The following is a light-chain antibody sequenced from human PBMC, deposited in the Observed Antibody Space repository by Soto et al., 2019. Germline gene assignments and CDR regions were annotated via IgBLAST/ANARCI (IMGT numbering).Light chain of an antibody. CDR3: KKSHSTPYT. CDR1: RGISNY. J-gene: IGKJ2*01. CDR2: AAS. V-gene: IGKV1-39*01. Sequence: DIQMTQSPSSLSASVGDRVTITCRASRGISNYLNWYQQKPGKAPNLLIYAASSLQSGVPSRFSGSASGTDCPHTTSTLKPKVLATNYGKKSHSTPYTFGRGTKLEI.